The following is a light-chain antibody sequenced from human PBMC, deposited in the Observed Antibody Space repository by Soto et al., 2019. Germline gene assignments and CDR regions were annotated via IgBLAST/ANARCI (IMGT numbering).Light chain of an antibody. CDR2: DAS. J-gene: IGKJ4*01. CDR1: QGISSA. CDR3: QQFDSYPLT. V-gene: IGKV1-13*02. Sequence: IQMTQSPSSVPASVGDRVTITCRASQGISSALVWYQQKPGKAPKLLIYDASSLESGVPSRFSGSGYGTDFSLTISSLQPEDFATYYCQQFDSYPLTFGGGTKVDIK.